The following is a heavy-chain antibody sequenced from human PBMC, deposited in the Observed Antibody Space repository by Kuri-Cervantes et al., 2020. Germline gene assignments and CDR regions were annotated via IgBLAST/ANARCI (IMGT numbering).Heavy chain of an antibody. Sequence: GGSLRLSCAASGFTFSRYGMHWVRQAPGKGLEWVAVTLYDGSNKDYADSVKGRFTISRDNSKNTLYLQMNSLRAEDTAVYYCAKGDIPGDNWGQGTLVTVSS. CDR1: GFTFSRYG. D-gene: IGHD2-15*01. CDR2: TLYDGSNK. CDR3: AKGDIPGDN. J-gene: IGHJ4*02. V-gene: IGHV3-30*18.